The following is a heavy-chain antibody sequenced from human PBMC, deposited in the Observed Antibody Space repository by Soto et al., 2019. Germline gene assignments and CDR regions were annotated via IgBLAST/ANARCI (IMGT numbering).Heavy chain of an antibody. D-gene: IGHD6-6*01. J-gene: IGHJ6*02. CDR1: GYSFTSYW. CDR2: IDPSDSYT. V-gene: IGHV5-10-1*01. Sequence: LGESLKISCKGSGYSFTSYWISWVCQMPGKGLEWMGRIDPSDSYTNYSPSFQGHVTISADKSISTAYLQWSGLKASDTAMYYCARGGAARHYGMDVWGQGTTVTVSS. CDR3: ARGGAARHYGMDV.